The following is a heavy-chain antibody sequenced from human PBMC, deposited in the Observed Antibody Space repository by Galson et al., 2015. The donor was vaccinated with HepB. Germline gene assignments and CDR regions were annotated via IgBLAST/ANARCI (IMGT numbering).Heavy chain of an antibody. CDR3: ARGTNYYDSSGYYWGLFDY. CDR2: ISYDGSNK. CDR1: GFTFSSYA. V-gene: IGHV3-30*04. J-gene: IGHJ4*02. D-gene: IGHD3-22*01. Sequence: SLRLSCAASGFTFSSYAMHWVRQAPDKGLEWVAVISYDGSNKYYADSVKGRFTISRDNSKNTLYLQMNSLRAEDTAVYYCARGTNYYDSSGYYWGLFDYWGQGTLVTVSS.